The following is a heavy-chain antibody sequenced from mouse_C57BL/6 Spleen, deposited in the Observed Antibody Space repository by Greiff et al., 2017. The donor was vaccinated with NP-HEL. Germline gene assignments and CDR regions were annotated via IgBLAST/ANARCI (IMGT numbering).Heavy chain of an antibody. J-gene: IGHJ4*01. D-gene: IGHD2-4*01. Sequence: EVKLMESGGDLVKPGGSLKLSCAASGFTFSSYGMSWVRQTPDKRLEWVATISSGGSYTYYPDSVKGRFTISRDNAKNTLYLQMSSLKSEDTAMYYCARLGYDYDMNYAMDYWGQGTSVTVSS. CDR3: ARLGYDYDMNYAMDY. V-gene: IGHV5-6*01. CDR2: ISSGGSYT. CDR1: GFTFSSYG.